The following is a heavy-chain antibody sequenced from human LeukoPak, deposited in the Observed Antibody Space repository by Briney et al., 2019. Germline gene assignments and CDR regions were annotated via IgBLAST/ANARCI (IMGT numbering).Heavy chain of an antibody. Sequence: SETLSLTCTVSGGSISSSSYYWGWIRQPPGKGLEWIGSIYYSGSTYYNPSLKSRVTISVDTSKNQFSLKLSSVTAADTAVYYCARHAIMVVIAISPDAFDIWGQGTMVTVSS. CDR1: GGSISSSSYY. CDR3: ARHAIMVVIAISPDAFDI. D-gene: IGHD2-21*01. J-gene: IGHJ3*02. CDR2: IYYSGST. V-gene: IGHV4-39*01.